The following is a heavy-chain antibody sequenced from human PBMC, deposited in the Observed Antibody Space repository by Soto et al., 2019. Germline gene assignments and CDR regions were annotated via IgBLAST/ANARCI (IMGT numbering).Heavy chain of an antibody. CDR3: ATDPVYCSCGNCSFAFDP. Sequence: QVQLVQSGAEVKKPGSSVKVSCKASGGTFSSYAISWVRQAPGQGLVWMGGIIPIFGTANYAQKFQGRVATTADECISTAFREMSCVRAEDTAVYCFATDPVYCSCGNCSFAFDPCGQGTLVTVSS. V-gene: IGHV1-69*01. J-gene: IGHJ5*02. CDR1: GGTFSSYA. D-gene: IGHD2-15*01. CDR2: IIPIFGTA.